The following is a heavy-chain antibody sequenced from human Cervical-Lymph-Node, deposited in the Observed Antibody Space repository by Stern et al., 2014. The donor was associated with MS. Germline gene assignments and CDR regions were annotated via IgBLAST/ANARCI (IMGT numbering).Heavy chain of an antibody. Sequence: VQLVQSGAEVKKPGSSVKVSCKASGGTFSSYAISWVRQAPGQGLEWMGGIIPIFGTANYGQKFQGRVTITADESTSTAYMELSSLRSEDTAVYYCARVVPAAISYYYGMDVWGQGTTVTVSS. CDR2: IIPIFGTA. V-gene: IGHV1-69*01. D-gene: IGHD2-2*02. J-gene: IGHJ6*02. CDR1: GGTFSSYA. CDR3: ARVVPAAISYYYGMDV.